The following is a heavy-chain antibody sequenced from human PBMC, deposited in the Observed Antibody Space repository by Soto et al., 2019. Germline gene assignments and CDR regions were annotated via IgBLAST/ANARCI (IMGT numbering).Heavy chain of an antibody. CDR1: GFTFSSYG. Sequence: QVQLVESGGRVVQPGRSLRLSCVASGFTFSSYGMHWVRQAPGKGLEWVAVIWNDGSKQVYDDSVKGRFTISRDNSKITLYLEMYSLRDEDTSVYYWPSDDDYEANAIYLWGQGTLVNVAS. V-gene: IGHV3-33*01. CDR2: IWNDGSKQ. D-gene: IGHD4-17*01. CDR3: PSDDDYEANAIYL. J-gene: IGHJ4*02.